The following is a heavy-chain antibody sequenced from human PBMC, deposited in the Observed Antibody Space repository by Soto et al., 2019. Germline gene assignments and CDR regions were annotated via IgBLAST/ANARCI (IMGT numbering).Heavy chain of an antibody. CDR1: GFTFSSYA. V-gene: IGHV3-30-3*01. Sequence: GGSLRLSCAASGFTFSSYAMHWVRQAPGKGLEWVAVITYNGSNKYYADSVKGRFTISRDNSKNTLYLQMNSLRAEDAAVYYCATDGQWGELYEEFDYWGQGTLVTVSS. CDR2: ITYNGSNK. D-gene: IGHD1-26*01. J-gene: IGHJ4*02. CDR3: ATDGQWGELYEEFDY.